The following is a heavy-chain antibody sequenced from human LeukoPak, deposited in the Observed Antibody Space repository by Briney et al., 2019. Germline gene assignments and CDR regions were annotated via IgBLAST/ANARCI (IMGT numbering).Heavy chain of an antibody. CDR3: ARDTWYSNSWLHAFDI. Sequence: GGSLRLSCAASGCTFSDYAMNWVRQAPGKGLEWFSFINSNSRTIYYADSVKGRFTISRDNAKNSLYLQMDSLRAEDTGLYYCARDTWYSNSWLHAFDIWGRGTMVTVSS. CDR1: GCTFSDYA. CDR2: INSNSRTI. J-gene: IGHJ3*02. D-gene: IGHD6-13*01. V-gene: IGHV3-48*01.